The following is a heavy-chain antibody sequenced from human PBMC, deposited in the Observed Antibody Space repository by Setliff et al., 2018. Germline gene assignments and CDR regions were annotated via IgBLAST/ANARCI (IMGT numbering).Heavy chain of an antibody. CDR3: ARGSRFGTIVYRGDYYLDV. J-gene: IGHJ6*03. CDR1: GYTFTTYY. CDR2: INTRTGNP. Sequence: ASVKVSCKASGYTFTTYYMHWVRQAPGQGLEGMGYINTRTGNPMYAQGFTGQFVFSLATSVSTAYLQISSLKAEDTAIYYCARGSRFGTIVYRGDYYLDVWGKGTTVTVSS. V-gene: IGHV7-4-1*02. D-gene: IGHD3-10*01.